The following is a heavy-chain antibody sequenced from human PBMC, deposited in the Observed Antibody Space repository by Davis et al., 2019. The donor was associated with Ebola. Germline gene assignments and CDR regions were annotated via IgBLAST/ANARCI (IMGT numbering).Heavy chain of an antibody. V-gene: IGHV5-51*01. J-gene: IGHJ6*02. D-gene: IGHD6-13*01. CDR1: GYSFTSYW. CDR3: ATQLPLSIEAAAGQDQEPPAYGMDV. Sequence: PGGSLRFSCKGSGYSFTSYWIGWVRQMPGKGLEWMGIIYPGDSDTRYSPSFQGQVTISADKSISTAYLQWSSLKASDTAMYYCATQLPLSIEAAAGQDQEPPAYGMDVWGQGTTVTVSS. CDR2: IYPGDSDT.